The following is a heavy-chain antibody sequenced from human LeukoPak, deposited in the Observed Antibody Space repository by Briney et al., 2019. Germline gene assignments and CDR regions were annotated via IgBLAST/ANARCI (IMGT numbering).Heavy chain of an antibody. D-gene: IGHD1-26*01. CDR3: ARGQKQAKWNYYYYYGMDV. J-gene: IGHJ6*02. V-gene: IGHV4-59*08. CDR2: IYYSGST. CDR1: GGSISSYY. Sequence: SETLSLTCTVSGGSISSYYWSWIRQPPAKGLEWIGYIYYSGSTNYNPSLKSRVTISVDTSKNQFSLKLSSVTAADTAVYYCARGQKQAKWNYYYYYGMDVWGQGTTVTVSS.